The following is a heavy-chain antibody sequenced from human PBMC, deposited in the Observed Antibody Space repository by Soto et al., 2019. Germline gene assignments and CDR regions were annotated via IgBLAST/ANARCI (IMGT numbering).Heavy chain of an antibody. CDR1: GYTFTSYG. CDR2: ISPNNGNT. J-gene: IGHJ4*02. D-gene: IGHD2-15*01. Sequence: GASVKVSCKASGYTFTSYGLNWVRQAPGQGLEWMGMISPNNGNTNYAQKFQGRVTMTRDTSTSTVYMELSSLRSEDTAMYYCARVGFVLGFDYWGQGTLVTVSS. CDR3: ARVGFVLGFDY. V-gene: IGHV1-18*01.